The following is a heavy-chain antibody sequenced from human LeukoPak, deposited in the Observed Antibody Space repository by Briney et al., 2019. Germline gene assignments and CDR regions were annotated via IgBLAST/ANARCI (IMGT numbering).Heavy chain of an antibody. CDR1: GGSFSGYY. J-gene: IGHJ4*02. CDR3: ARSGWGYSYGSYFDY. CDR2: INHSGST. V-gene: IGHV4-34*01. Sequence: SETLSLTCAVYGGSFSGYYWSWIRQPPGKGLEWNGEINHSGSTNYNPSLKSRVTISVDTSKNQFSLKLSSVTAADTAVYYCARSGWGYSYGSYFDYWGQGTLVAVSS. D-gene: IGHD5-18*01.